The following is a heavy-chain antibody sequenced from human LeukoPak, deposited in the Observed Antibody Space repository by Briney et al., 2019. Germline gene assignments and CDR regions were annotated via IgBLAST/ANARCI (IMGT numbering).Heavy chain of an antibody. CDR2: INPSGGST. Sequence: GASVKVSCKASGYTFTSYYMHWVRQAPGQGLEWMGIINPSGGSTSYAQKFQGRVTMTRDTSISTAYMELSRLRSDDTAVYYCARLTDTINWFDPWGQGTLVTVSS. D-gene: IGHD3-10*01. V-gene: IGHV1-46*01. J-gene: IGHJ5*02. CDR1: GYTFTSYY. CDR3: ARLTDTINWFDP.